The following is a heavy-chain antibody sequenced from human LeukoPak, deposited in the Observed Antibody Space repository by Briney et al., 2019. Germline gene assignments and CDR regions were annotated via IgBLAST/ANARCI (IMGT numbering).Heavy chain of an antibody. CDR1: GFTFSSYG. CDR3: ARPDSSGYYVDY. CDR2: ISGRGGST. V-gene: IGHV3-23*01. D-gene: IGHD3-22*01. Sequence: ESGGSLRLSCAASGFTFSSYGMSWVRQAPGKGLEWVSAISGRGGSTYYADSVKGRFTISRDNAKNSLYLQMNSLRAEDTAVYYCARPDSSGYYVDYWGQGTLVTVSS. J-gene: IGHJ4*02.